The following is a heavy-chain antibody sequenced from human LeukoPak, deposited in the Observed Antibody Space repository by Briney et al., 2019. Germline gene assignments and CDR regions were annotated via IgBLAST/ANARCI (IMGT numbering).Heavy chain of an antibody. CDR1: GFTFSNYW. CDR3: ATSTYSSSPS. CDR2: INEDASKK. Sequence: GGSLRLSCAASGFTFSNYWMIWVRQSPGKGLEWVANINEDASKKYYVDSVEGRFTISRDDAKNSLYLQMNSLRAEDTAMYYCATSTYSSSPSWGQGTLVTVSS. J-gene: IGHJ5*02. D-gene: IGHD6-6*01. V-gene: IGHV3-7*01.